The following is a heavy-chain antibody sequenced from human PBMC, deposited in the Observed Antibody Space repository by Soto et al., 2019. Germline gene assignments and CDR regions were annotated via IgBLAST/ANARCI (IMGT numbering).Heavy chain of an antibody. CDR3: AKDLRYCSGGSCYNRFDY. CDR1: GFTFSSYA. D-gene: IGHD2-15*01. V-gene: IGHV3-23*01. Sequence: GGSLRLSCAASGFTFSSYAMSWVRQAPGKGLEWVSAISGSGGSTYYADSVKGRFTISRDNSKNTLYLQMNSLRAEDTAVYYCAKDLRYCSGGSCYNRFDYWGQGTLVTVSS. J-gene: IGHJ4*02. CDR2: ISGSGGST.